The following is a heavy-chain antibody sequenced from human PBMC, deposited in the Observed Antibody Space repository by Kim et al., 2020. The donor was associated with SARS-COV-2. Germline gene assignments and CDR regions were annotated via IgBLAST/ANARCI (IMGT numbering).Heavy chain of an antibody. CDR1: GGSFSGYY. CDR2: INHSGST. J-gene: IGHJ5*02. V-gene: IGHV4-34*01. CDR3: ARGRHNWNVKNWFDP. Sequence: SETLSLTCAVYGGSFSGYYWSWIRQPPGKGLEWIGEINHSGSTNYNPSLKSRVTISVDTSKNQFSLKLSSVTAADTAVYYCARGRHNWNVKNWFDPWGQGTLVTVSS. D-gene: IGHD1-20*01.